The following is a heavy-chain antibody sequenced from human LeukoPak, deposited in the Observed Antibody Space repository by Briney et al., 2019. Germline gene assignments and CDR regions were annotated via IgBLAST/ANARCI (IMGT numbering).Heavy chain of an antibody. V-gene: IGHV4-34*01. CDR3: ARVRITMIVVVITAYYFDY. Sequence: SETLSLTCAVYGGSFSGYYWSWIRQPPGKGLEWIGEINHSGSTNYNPSLKSRVTISVDTSKNQFSLKLSSVTAADTAVYYCARVRITMIVVVITAYYFDYWGQGTLVTVSS. D-gene: IGHD3-22*01. CDR2: INHSGST. CDR1: GGSFSGYY. J-gene: IGHJ4*02.